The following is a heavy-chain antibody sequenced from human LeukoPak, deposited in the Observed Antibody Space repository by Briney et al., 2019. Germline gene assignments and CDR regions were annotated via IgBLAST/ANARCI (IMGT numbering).Heavy chain of an antibody. D-gene: IGHD2/OR15-2a*01. V-gene: IGHV4-59*08. Sequence: SETLSLTCTVSGGSISRYYCSWIRQPPGKGLEWIGYIYYSGGTNYSPSLKSRVTISLDASKNQFSLKLNSVTAADTAVYYCARRLSDAFDVWGQGTMVTVSA. CDR1: GGSISRYY. J-gene: IGHJ3*01. CDR3: ARRLSDAFDV. CDR2: IYYSGGT.